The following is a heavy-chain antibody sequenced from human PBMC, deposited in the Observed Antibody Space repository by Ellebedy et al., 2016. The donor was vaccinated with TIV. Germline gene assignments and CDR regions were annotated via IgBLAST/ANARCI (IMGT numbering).Heavy chain of an antibody. Sequence: GESLKISCAASGFTFSNSAMHWVRQAPGKGLEWVAVMSHDESNEYSADSVKGRFTISRDNSKNTLYLEMHSLRTEDTAVYYCARSGARAVTPDYWGQGTLVTVSS. V-gene: IGHV3-30*01. D-gene: IGHD2-21*02. J-gene: IGHJ4*02. CDR1: GFTFSNSA. CDR3: ARSGARAVTPDY. CDR2: MSHDESNE.